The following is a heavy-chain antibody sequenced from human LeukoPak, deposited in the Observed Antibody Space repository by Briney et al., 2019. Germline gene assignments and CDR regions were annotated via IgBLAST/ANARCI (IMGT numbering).Heavy chain of an antibody. Sequence: GGSLRLSCAASGFSFSNSGMHWVRQAPAKGLEWVAVIWYDGSNEYYADAVKGRFTISRDNSKNTVHLQMNSLRVEDTSVYYCAREISMFVNAFDLWGQGTLVTVTS. CDR1: GFSFSNSG. D-gene: IGHD3-10*02. J-gene: IGHJ3*01. CDR3: AREISMFVNAFDL. V-gene: IGHV3-33*01. CDR2: IWYDGSNE.